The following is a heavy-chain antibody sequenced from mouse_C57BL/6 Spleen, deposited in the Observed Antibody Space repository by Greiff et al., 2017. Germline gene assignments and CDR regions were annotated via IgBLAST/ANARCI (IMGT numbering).Heavy chain of an antibody. CDR2: INPSSGYT. V-gene: IGHV1-7*01. J-gene: IGHJ2*01. CDR1: GYTFTSYW. Sequence: VQLQQSGAELAKPGASVKLSCKASGYTFTSYWMHWVKQRPGQGLAWIGYINPSSGYTKYKQKFKDKATLTADKSSSTAYMQLSSLTYEDSAVYYCARDSLFRYFDYWGQGTTLTVSS. D-gene: IGHD6-2*01. CDR3: ARDSLFRYFDY.